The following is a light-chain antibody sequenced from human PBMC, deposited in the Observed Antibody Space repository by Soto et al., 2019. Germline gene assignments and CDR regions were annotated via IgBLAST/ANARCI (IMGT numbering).Light chain of an antibody. CDR3: QQRSNWPPAIT. CDR1: QSVLGN. V-gene: IGKV3-11*01. CDR2: DAS. Sequence: EIVMTQSPATLSVSPGERATLSCRASQSVLGNLAWYQQKPGQAPRLLIYDASNRATGIPARFSGSGSGTDFTLTLSSLEPEDFAVYYCQQRSNWPPAITFGQGTRLEIK. J-gene: IGKJ5*01.